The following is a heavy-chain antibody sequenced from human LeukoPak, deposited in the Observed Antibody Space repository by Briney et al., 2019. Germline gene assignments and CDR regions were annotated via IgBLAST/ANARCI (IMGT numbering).Heavy chain of an antibody. D-gene: IGHD3-22*01. CDR3: ARDIYDSSGYSAFDI. CDR1: GGSISSYY. CDR2: IYYSGST. V-gene: IGHV4-59*01. Sequence: PSETLSLTCTVSGGSISSYYWSRIRQPPGKGLEWIGYIYYSGSTNYNPSLKSRVTISVDTSKNQFSLKLSSVTAADTAAYYCARDIYDSSGYSAFDIWGQGTMVTVSS. J-gene: IGHJ3*02.